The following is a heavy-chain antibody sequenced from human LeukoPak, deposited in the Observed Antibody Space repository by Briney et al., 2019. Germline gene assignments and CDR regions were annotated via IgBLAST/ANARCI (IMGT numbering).Heavy chain of an antibody. CDR3: ARDRKAGTDYYYYGMDV. V-gene: IGHV3-21*01. CDR1: GFTFSSYD. J-gene: IGHJ6*02. CDR2: ISSSSSYI. Sequence: GGSLRLSCAASGFTFSSYDLTWVRQAPGKGLEWVSSISSSSSYIYYADSVKGRFTISRDNAKNSLYLQMNSLRAEDTAVYYCARDRKAGTDYYYYGMDVWGQGTTVTVSS. D-gene: IGHD6-13*01.